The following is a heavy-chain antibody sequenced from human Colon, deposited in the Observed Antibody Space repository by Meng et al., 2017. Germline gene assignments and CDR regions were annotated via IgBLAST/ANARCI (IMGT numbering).Heavy chain of an antibody. V-gene: IGHV3-7*01. CDR2: IKQDASEK. CDR1: GFTFNNYY. J-gene: IGHJ5*02. Sequence: VQLVESGGALVKPGASLRLSCAASGFTFNNYYISWVRQAPGKGLEWVANIKQDASEKNFVDSVKGRFSIFRDNVKNSVYLQMDSLRVEDTAVYYCARDSQGPRTWGQGTLVTVSS. CDR3: ARDSQGPRT.